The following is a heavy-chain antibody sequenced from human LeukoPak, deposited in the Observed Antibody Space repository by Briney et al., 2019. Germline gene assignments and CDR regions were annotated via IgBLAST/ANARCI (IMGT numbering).Heavy chain of an antibody. Sequence: ETGGSLRLSRAASGFTFSNAWMSWVRQAPGKGLEWVGRIKTKTDGGTIDYAAPVKGRFTISRDDSKNTLHLQMNSLKTDDTAVYYCTTGQGYYYDGSGPIDYWGQGTLVTVSS. D-gene: IGHD3-22*01. J-gene: IGHJ4*02. CDR3: TTGQGYYYDGSGPIDY. CDR1: GFTFSNAW. CDR2: IKTKTDGGTI. V-gene: IGHV3-15*01.